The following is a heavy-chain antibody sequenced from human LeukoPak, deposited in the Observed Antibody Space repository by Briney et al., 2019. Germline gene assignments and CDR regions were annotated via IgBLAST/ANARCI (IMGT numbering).Heavy chain of an antibody. Sequence: GGSLRLSCAAYGFTFDDYAMHLVRQAPGKGLEWVSGISWNSGNIGYAGSVKGRFTISRDNAKNSLYLQMNSLRAEDTALYYCAKAGGEIVRYSPGYFDFWGQGTLVTVSS. CDR3: AKAGGEIVRYSPGYFDF. CDR2: ISWNSGNI. CDR1: GFTFDDYA. V-gene: IGHV3-9*01. D-gene: IGHD3-9*01. J-gene: IGHJ4*02.